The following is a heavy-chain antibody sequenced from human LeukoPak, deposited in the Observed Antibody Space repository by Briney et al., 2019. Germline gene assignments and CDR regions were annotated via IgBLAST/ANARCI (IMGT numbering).Heavy chain of an antibody. J-gene: IGHJ1*01. D-gene: IGHD3-10*01. CDR3: AKDREVLWFRELLSVFQH. CDR2: ISGSGGST. V-gene: IGHV3-23*01. CDR1: DGSISSSSYY. Sequence: ETLSLTCTVSDGSISSSSYYWGWIRQPPGKGLEWVSAISGSGGSTYYADSVKGRFTISRDNSKNTLYLQMNSLRAEDTAVYYCAKDREVLWFRELLSVFQHWGQGTLVTVSS.